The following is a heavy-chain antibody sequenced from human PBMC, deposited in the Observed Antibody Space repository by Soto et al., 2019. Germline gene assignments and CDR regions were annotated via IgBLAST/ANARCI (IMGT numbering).Heavy chain of an antibody. J-gene: IGHJ4*02. D-gene: IGHD3-10*01. V-gene: IGHV4-59*01. Sequence: SETLSLTCTVSGGSISSYYWSWIRQSPGKGLEWIGYIYYSGSTNYNPSLKSRVTISVDTSKNQFSLKLSSVTAADTAVYYCARSRGRYGSTYFDYWGQGTLVTVSS. CDR3: ARSRGRYGSTYFDY. CDR2: IYYSGST. CDR1: GGSISSYY.